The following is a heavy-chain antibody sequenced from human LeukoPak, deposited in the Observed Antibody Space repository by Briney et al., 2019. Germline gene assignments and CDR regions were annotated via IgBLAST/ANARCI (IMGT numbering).Heavy chain of an antibody. V-gene: IGHV4-59*01. CDR3: ARYSSGPDWYFDL. CDR2: IYYSGST. D-gene: IGHD6-19*01. Sequence: PSETLSLTCTVSGGSISSYYWSWIRQPPGKGLEWIGYIYYSGSTNYNPSLKSRVTISVDTSKNQFSLKLSSVTAADTAVYYCARYSSGPDWYFDLWGRGTLVTVSS. CDR1: GGSISSYY. J-gene: IGHJ2*01.